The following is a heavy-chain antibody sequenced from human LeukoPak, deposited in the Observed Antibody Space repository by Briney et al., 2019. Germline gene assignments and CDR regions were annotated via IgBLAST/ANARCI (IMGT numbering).Heavy chain of an antibody. V-gene: IGHV4-39*01. Sequence: PSETLSLTCTVSCGYISSISYYWDWIRQPSGRGPEWIGSIYYSGSTYYNPSLKSRVTIFLDTSKNPFSLKLASVTAADTAVYYCARRRYYESTGYLDWGQGTLVTVSS. CDR1: CGYISSISYY. CDR2: IYYSGST. D-gene: IGHD3-22*01. J-gene: IGHJ1*01. CDR3: ARRRYYESTGYLD.